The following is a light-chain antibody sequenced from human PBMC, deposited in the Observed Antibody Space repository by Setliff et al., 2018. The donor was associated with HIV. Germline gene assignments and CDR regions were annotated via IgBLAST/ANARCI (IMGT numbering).Light chain of an antibody. V-gene: IGLV2-14*03. CDR3: SSYSINNLYV. J-gene: IGLJ1*01. CDR2: NVD. Sequence: QSGLTQHASVSGSPGQSITISCTGTSSDIGSSKFVSWYQQHPGKAPKVMIYNVDKRPSGVSNRFSGSKSGNTASLTISGLQIEDEADYFCSSYSINNLYVFASGTKVTVL. CDR1: SSDIGSSKF.